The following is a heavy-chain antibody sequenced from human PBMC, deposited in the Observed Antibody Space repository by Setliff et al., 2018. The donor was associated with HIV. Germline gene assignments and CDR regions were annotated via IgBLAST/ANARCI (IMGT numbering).Heavy chain of an antibody. J-gene: IGHJ4*02. CDR2: INAGNGNT. V-gene: IGHV1-3*01. CDR1: GYTFTSYA. CDR3: ARDTSSSY. D-gene: IGHD2-2*01. Sequence: GASVKVSCKASGYTFTSYAMHWVRQAPGQRLEWMGWINAGNGNTKYSQVRDRVTMTRDTSISTAYMELSSLGSDDTAVYFCARDTSSSYWGQGTPVTVSS.